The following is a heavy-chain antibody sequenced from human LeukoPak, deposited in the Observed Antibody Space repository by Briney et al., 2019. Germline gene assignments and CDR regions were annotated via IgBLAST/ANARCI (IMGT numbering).Heavy chain of an antibody. Sequence: ASVKVSCKASGYTFTGYCMHWVRQAPGQGLEWMGWINPNSGGTNYAQKFQGRVTMTRDTSISTAYMELSRLRSDDTAVYYCARDPAGGGYYYYMDVWGKGTTVTVSS. CDR2: INPNSGGT. V-gene: IGHV1-2*02. J-gene: IGHJ6*03. CDR1: GYTFTGYC. CDR3: ARDPAGGGYYYYMDV. D-gene: IGHD3-16*01.